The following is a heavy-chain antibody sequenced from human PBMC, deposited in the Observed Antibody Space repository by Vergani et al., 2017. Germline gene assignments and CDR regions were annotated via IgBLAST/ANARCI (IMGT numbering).Heavy chain of an antibody. CDR1: GGPISSSSYY. V-gene: IGHV4-39*01. CDR2: IYYSGST. Sequence: QLQLQESGPGLVKPSETLSLTCTVSGGPISSSSYYWGWIRQPPGKGLEWIGSIYYSGSTYYNPSLKSQVTISVDTSKNQFSLKLSPVTAADTAVYYCARHXGELLWFGELWRGGGGFDPWGQGTLATVSS. CDR3: ARHXGELLWFGELWRGGGGFDP. D-gene: IGHD3-10*01. J-gene: IGHJ5*02.